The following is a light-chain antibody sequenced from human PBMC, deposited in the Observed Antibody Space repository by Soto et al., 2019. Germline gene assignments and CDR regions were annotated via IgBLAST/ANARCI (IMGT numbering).Light chain of an antibody. Sequence: DIQMTHSPSSLSASVVDRVTITFRASQSISNYLNWYQHKAGKAPKVLIYAASSLQSGVPSRFSGSGSGTEFTLTISSLQPEDFATYYCQQLNSYPITFGQGTRLEIK. CDR1: QSISNY. CDR3: QQLNSYPIT. V-gene: IGKV1-17*01. CDR2: AAS. J-gene: IGKJ5*01.